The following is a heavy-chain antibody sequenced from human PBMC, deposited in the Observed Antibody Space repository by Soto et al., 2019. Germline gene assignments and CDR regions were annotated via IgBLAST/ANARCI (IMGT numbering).Heavy chain of an antibody. CDR3: ARGQSGYSSGWSPNDY. CDR2: MNPNSGDT. D-gene: IGHD6-19*01. CDR1: GYTFTSYE. Sequence: QVQLVQSGAEVKKPGASVKVSCKASGYTFTSYEINWVRQATGQGLEWMGWMNPNSGDTGYAQKFQGRVTMTRNTSINTVYMELTSLKSEDTAVYYCARGQSGYSSGWSPNDYWGQGTLVTVSS. V-gene: IGHV1-8*01. J-gene: IGHJ4*02.